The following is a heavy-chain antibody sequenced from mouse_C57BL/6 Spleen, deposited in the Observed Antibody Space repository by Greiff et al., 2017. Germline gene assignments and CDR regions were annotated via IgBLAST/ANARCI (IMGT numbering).Heavy chain of an antibody. D-gene: IGHD1-1*01. J-gene: IGHJ4*01. Sequence: EVQLVESEGGLVQPGSSMKLSCTASGFTFSDYYMAWVRQVPEKGLEWVANINYDGSSTYYLDSLKSRFIISRDNAKNILYLQMSSLKSEDTATYYCARVSSYDYAMDYWGQGTSVTVSS. CDR2: INYDGSST. CDR3: ARVSSYDYAMDY. V-gene: IGHV5-16*01. CDR1: GFTFSDYY.